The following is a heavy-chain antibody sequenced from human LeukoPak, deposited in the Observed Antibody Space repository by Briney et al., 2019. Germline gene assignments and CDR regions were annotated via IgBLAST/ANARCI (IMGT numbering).Heavy chain of an antibody. CDR2: INHSGST. CDR1: GGSFSGYY. Sequence: SETLSLTCAVYGGSFSGYYWSWIRQPPGKGLEWIGEINHSGSTNYNPSLKSRVTISVDTSKNQFSLKLSSVTAADTAVYYCARRLQRVYYYYMDVWGKGTTVTISS. J-gene: IGHJ6*03. CDR3: ARRLQRVYYYYMDV. D-gene: IGHD5-18*01. V-gene: IGHV4-34*01.